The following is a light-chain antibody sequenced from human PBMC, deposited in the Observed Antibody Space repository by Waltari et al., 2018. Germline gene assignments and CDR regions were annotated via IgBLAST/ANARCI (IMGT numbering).Light chain of an antibody. CDR3: CSYAGSYNFEV. CDR1: NSDGENYTL. J-gene: IGLJ1*01. CDR2: EVS. Sequence: HSALPQPASVSGSPGHSIAISCTGTNSDGENYTLCYPFQQHPANAPNLMIFEVSKRPSGISSRFSGSKSGNTASLTISGLQPEDEANYYCCSYAGSYNFEVFGTGTKVTVL. V-gene: IGLV2-23*02.